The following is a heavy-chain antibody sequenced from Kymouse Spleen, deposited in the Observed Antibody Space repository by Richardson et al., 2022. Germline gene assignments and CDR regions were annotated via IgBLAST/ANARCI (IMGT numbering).Heavy chain of an antibody. D-gene: IGHD1-1*01,IGHD4-23*01. V-gene: IGHV4-59*01. CDR3: ARDVNSNYYYYGMDV. CDR2: IYYSGST. J-gene: IGHJ6*02. Sequence: QVQLQESGPGLVKPSETLSLTCTVSGGSISSYYWSWIRQPPGKGLEWIGYIYYSGSTNYNPSLKSRVTISVDTSKNQFSLKLSSVTAADTAVYYCARDVNSNYYYYGMDVWGQGTTVTVSS. CDR1: GGSISSYY.